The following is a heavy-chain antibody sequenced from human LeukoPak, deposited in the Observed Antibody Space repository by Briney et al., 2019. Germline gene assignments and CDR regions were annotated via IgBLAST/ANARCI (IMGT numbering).Heavy chain of an antibody. CDR2: IYYSGST. V-gene: IGHV4-59*08. CDR1: GGSISSYY. J-gene: IGHJ5*02. CDR3: ARLLDGNWFDP. Sequence: SETLSLTYTVSGGSISSYYWSWIRQPPGKGLEWIGYIYYSGSTNYNPSLKSRVTISVDTSKNQFSLKLSSVTAADTAVYYCARLLDGNWFDPWGQGTLVTVSS. D-gene: IGHD3-3*01.